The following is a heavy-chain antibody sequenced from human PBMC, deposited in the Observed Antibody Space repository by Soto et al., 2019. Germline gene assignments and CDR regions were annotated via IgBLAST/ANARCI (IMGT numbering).Heavy chain of an antibody. J-gene: IGHJ4*02. CDR1: GFPFRYSW. Sequence: GGSLRLSCVASGFPFRYSWMSWVRQAPGKGLEWVARIKSETDGGTTDYAAPVEGRFTISRDDSKNTLNLQMNSLKTEDTAVYYCVTYDFIWGSYRVRWAYWGQGTLVTVSS. CDR2: IKSETDGGTT. V-gene: IGHV3-15*01. D-gene: IGHD3-16*02. CDR3: VTYDFIWGSYRVRWAY.